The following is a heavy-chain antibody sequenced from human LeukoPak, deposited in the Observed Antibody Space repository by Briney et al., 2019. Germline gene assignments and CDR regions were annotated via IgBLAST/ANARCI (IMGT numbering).Heavy chain of an antibody. CDR2: INAGNGNT. Sequence: ASVNVSCKASGYTFTSYAMHWVRQAPGQRLEWMGWINAGNGNTKYSQKFQGRVTITRDTSASTAYMELSSLRSEDTAVYYCARVSCSSTSCYMGNWFDPWGQGTLVTVSS. D-gene: IGHD2-2*02. CDR1: GYTFTSYA. J-gene: IGHJ5*02. CDR3: ARVSCSSTSCYMGNWFDP. V-gene: IGHV1-3*01.